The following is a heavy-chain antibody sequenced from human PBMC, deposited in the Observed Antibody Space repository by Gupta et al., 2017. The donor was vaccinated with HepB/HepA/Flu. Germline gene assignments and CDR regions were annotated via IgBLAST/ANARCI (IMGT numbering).Heavy chain of an antibody. CDR2: ISYDGNNK. CDR1: GFTFSSYG. Sequence: QVQVVESGGGVVQPGRSLRLSCAASGFTFSSYGMHWVRQAPGKGLEWVAVISYDGNNKYYADSVKGRFTISRDNSKNTLYLQMDSLRAEDTAVYYCAKDFSYYDCWNTSPDYWGQGNLVTVSS. J-gene: IGHJ4*02. D-gene: IGHD3-3*01. V-gene: IGHV3-30*18. CDR3: AKDFSYYDCWNTSPDY.